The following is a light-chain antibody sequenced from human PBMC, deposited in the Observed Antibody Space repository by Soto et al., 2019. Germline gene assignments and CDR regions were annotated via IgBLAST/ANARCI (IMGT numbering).Light chain of an antibody. Sequence: EIVLTQSPGTLSLSPGARATLSCRATQSVSSRCLAWYQQKNRQTPTHLLYGAASSATGIPDRFSSSGAGTDYTPPISRLEPEEVSVYYCQQYGNSPPLTFGGGTKVDIK. J-gene: IGKJ4*01. CDR1: QSVSSRC. V-gene: IGKV3-20*01. CDR2: GAA. CDR3: QQYGNSPPLT.